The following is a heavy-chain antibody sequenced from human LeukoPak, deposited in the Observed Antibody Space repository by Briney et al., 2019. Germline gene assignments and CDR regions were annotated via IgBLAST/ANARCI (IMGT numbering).Heavy chain of an antibody. CDR1: GYTFTSYG. CDR2: ISAYNGNT. CDR3: ARAVVPAAVYYYYDGMDV. Sequence: ASVKVSCKASGYTFTSYGISWVRQAPGQGLEWMGWISAYNGNTNYAQKLQGRVTMTTDTSTSTAYMELRSLRSDDTAVYYCARAVVPAAVYYYYDGMDVWGQGTTVTVSS. J-gene: IGHJ6*02. D-gene: IGHD2-2*01. V-gene: IGHV1-18*01.